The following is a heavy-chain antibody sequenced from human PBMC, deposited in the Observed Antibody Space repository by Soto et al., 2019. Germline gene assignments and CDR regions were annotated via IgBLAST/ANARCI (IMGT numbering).Heavy chain of an antibody. J-gene: IGHJ4*02. CDR2: ITDSGGST. CDR3: ATFFTNTWSGSDY. CDR1: GFTFSNYA. D-gene: IGHD1-26*01. Sequence: EAHLLESGGGLVPPGGSLRLSCAASGFTFSNYAMNWVRQAPGKGLEWVSGITDSGGSTYVADSVKGRFTISRDNSESTVFLQMDSLRAEDTAVYYCATFFTNTWSGSDYWGQGALVTVSS. V-gene: IGHV3-23*01.